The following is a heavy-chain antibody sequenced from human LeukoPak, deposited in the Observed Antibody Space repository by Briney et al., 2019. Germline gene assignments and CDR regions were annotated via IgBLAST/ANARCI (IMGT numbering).Heavy chain of an antibody. V-gene: IGHV4-34*01. CDR3: ARSSLRITIFGVAKGRGMDV. CDR1: GGSFSSGDYY. J-gene: IGHJ6*02. D-gene: IGHD3-3*01. CDR2: INHSGST. Sequence: PSETLSLTCTVSGGSFSSGDYYWSWIRQPPGKGLEWIGEINHSGSTNYNPSLKSRVTISVDTSKNQFSLKLSSVTAADTAVYYCARSSLRITIFGVAKGRGMDVWGQGTTVTVSS.